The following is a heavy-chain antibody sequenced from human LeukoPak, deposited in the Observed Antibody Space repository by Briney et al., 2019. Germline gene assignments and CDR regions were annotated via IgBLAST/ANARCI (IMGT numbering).Heavy chain of an antibody. CDR3: AGDRITMVRGLPGAFDI. J-gene: IGHJ3*02. V-gene: IGHV4-31*03. CDR2: MYYSGST. Sequence: SETLSLTCTVSGGSINSGGYYWSWIRQHPGKGLEWIGYMYYSGSTYYNPSLKSRVTISVDTSKTQFPLKLTSVTAADTAVYYCAGDRITMVRGLPGAFDIWGQGTMVTVSS. D-gene: IGHD3-10*01. CDR1: GGSINSGGYY.